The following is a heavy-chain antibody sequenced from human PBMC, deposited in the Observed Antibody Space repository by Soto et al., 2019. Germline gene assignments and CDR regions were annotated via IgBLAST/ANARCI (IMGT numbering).Heavy chain of an antibody. CDR2: TYYMSKWYN. Sequence: SQTLSLTCAISGDSVSSNSAAWNWVRQSRSRGLECLGRTYYMSKWYNDYAVSVKSRITINPDTSKNQFSLQLNSVTPEDTAVYYCARDQVVPAAIGEKTYNWFDPWGQGTLVTVSS. J-gene: IGHJ5*02. V-gene: IGHV6-1*01. D-gene: IGHD2-2*02. CDR3: ARDQVVPAAIGEKTYNWFDP. CDR1: GDSVSSNSAA.